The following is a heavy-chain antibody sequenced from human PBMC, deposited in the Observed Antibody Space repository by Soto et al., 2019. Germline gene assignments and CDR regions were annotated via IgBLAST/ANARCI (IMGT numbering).Heavy chain of an antibody. D-gene: IGHD3-10*01. J-gene: IGHJ5*02. CDR1: GGSISSYY. Sequence: SETLSLTCTVSGGSISSYYWSWIRQPPGKGLEWIGYIYYSGSTNYNPSLKSRVTISVDTSKNQFSLKLSSVTAADTAVYYCARGNTMVRGVIITSSYWFDPWGQGTLVTVPQ. V-gene: IGHV4-59*01. CDR2: IYYSGST. CDR3: ARGNTMVRGVIITSSYWFDP.